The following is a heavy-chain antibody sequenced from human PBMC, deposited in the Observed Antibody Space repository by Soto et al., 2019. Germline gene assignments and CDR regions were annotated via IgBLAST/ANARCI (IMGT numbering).Heavy chain of an antibody. Sequence: SGPTLVNPTQTLTLTFTFSGFSLITSLVGVGWIRHPPGKALEWLALIYWNDDKRYSPSLKSRLTITKDTSKNQVVLTMTNMDPVDTATYYCAHLGGPIYYYYGMDVWGQGTTVTVSS. CDR1: GFSLITSLVG. CDR3: AHLGGPIYYYYGMDV. V-gene: IGHV2-5*01. J-gene: IGHJ6*02. CDR2: IYWNDDK. D-gene: IGHD1-26*01.